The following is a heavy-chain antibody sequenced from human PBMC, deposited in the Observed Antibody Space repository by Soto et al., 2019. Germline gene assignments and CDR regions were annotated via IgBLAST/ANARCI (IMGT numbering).Heavy chain of an antibody. CDR1: GFIFSSYG. CDR2: IWYDGSNK. J-gene: IGHJ5*02. V-gene: IGHV3-33*01. D-gene: IGHD2-8*01. Sequence: QVQLVESGGGVVQPGRSLRLSCAASGFIFSSYGMHWVRQAPGKGLEWVAFIWYDGSNKNYADSVKGRFTISRDDSKNTLYLQMNSLRADDTAVYYCAREMDGSWGQGTLVTVSS. CDR3: AREMDGS.